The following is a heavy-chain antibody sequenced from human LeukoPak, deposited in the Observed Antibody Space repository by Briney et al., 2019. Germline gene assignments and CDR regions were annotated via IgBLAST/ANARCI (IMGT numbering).Heavy chain of an antibody. D-gene: IGHD2-15*01. J-gene: IGHJ4*02. CDR1: GFTFSSYG. Sequence: PGGSLRLSXAASGFTFSSYGMHWVRQAPGKGLEGVAFIRYDGSNKYYADSVKGRFTISRDNSKNTLYLQMNSLRAEDTAVYYCAKDSWGLDYFDYWGQGTLVTVSS. CDR2: IRYDGSNK. V-gene: IGHV3-30*02. CDR3: AKDSWGLDYFDY.